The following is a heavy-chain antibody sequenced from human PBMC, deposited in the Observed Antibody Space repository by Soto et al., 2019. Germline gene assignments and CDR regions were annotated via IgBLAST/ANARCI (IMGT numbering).Heavy chain of an antibody. J-gene: IGHJ4*02. CDR3: CTGGYFFDY. D-gene: IGHD3-16*01. CDR1: GFTFSNAW. V-gene: IGHV3-15*07. Sequence: PGGSLRLSCVGSGFTFSNAWMNWVRQAPGKGLEWVGRVKSKVNGGTTDYIAPVKGRFTISRDDSKNTVYLQMNGLNTEDTAVYYCCTGGYFFDYWGQGTQVTVSS. CDR2: VKSKVNGGTT.